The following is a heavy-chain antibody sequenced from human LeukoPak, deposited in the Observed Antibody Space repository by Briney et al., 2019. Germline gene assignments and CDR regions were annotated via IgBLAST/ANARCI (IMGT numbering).Heavy chain of an antibody. V-gene: IGHV4-59*01. D-gene: IGHD1-26*01. CDR2: IHYSGTT. CDR3: AREGISGSYGY. Sequence: SETLSLTCTVSGASISNYYWSWIRQPPGKGLEWIGYIHYSGTTNYSPSLKSRVTISVDTSKNQFSLKLSSVTAADTAVYYCAREGISGSYGYWGQGTLVTVSS. CDR1: GASISNYY. J-gene: IGHJ4*02.